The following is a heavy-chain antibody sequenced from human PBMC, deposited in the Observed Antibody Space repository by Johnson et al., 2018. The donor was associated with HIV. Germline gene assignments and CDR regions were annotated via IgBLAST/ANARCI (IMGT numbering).Heavy chain of an antibody. CDR2: IGTAGDT. CDR1: GFTFSSYA. D-gene: IGHD7-27*01. V-gene: IGHV3-13*01. CDR3: ARGRDSTGDGGAFDI. Sequence: EVQLVESGGGLVQPGGSLRLSCAASGFTFSSYAMHWVRQATGKGLEWVSAIGTAGDTSYPGSVKGRFTISRDNAKNSLYLQMNSLRAEDTAVYYCARGRDSTGDGGAFDIWGQGTMVTVSS. J-gene: IGHJ3*02.